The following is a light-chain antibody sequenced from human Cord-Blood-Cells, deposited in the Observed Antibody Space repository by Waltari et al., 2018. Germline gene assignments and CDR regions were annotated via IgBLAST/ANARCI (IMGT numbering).Light chain of an antibody. CDR3: QQYGSSSWT. V-gene: IGKV3-20*01. CDR2: GAS. Sequence: EIVLTQSPGTLSLSPGEIATLPCRASQSVSSSYLAWYQQKPGQAPRLLIYGASSRATGIPDRFSGSGSGTDFTLTISRLEPEDFAVYYCQQYGSSSWTFGQGTKVEIK. CDR1: QSVSSSY. J-gene: IGKJ1*01.